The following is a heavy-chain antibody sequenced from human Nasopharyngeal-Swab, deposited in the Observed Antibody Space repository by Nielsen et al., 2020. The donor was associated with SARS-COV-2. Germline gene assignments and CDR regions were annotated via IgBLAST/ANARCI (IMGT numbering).Heavy chain of an antibody. D-gene: IGHD2-15*01. CDR3: ARGEVVAGATVSAYMDV. J-gene: IGHJ6*03. CDR2: IYHSGST. CDR1: GGSISSSNW. V-gene: IGHV4-4*02. Sequence: GSLRLSCAVSGGSISSSNWWSWVRQPPGKGLEWIGEIYHSGSTNYNPSLKSRVTISVDKSKNQFSLRLTSVTAADTAVYYCARGEVVAGATVSAYMDVWGKGTTVTVSS.